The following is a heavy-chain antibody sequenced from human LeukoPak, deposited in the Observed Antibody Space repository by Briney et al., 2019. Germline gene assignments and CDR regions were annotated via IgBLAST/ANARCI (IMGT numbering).Heavy chain of an antibody. D-gene: IGHD3-22*01. CDR3: ARDVDSSGYADY. CDR1: GYTFTGYY. J-gene: IGHJ4*02. Sequence: GASVKVSCKASGYTFTGYYMHWVRQAPGQGLEWMGWINPNSGGTNYAQKFQGRVTMTRDTSISTACMELSRLRSDDTAVYYCARDVDSSGYADYWGQGTLVTVSS. V-gene: IGHV1-2*02. CDR2: INPNSGGT.